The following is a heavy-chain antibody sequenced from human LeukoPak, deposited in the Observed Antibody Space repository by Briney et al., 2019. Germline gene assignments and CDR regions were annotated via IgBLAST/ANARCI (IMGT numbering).Heavy chain of an antibody. D-gene: IGHD3-10*01. J-gene: IGHJ6*02. V-gene: IGHV3-23*01. CDR2: ISGSGSTT. Sequence: GASLRLSCAASGFTFNFYAMSWVRQAPGKGPEWVSGISGSGSTTYYADSVKGRFTISRDNSKNTLYLQMNSLRVEDTAVYYCAKSSGSGPYFYGMDVWGHGTTDTVSS. CDR3: AKSSGSGPYFYGMDV. CDR1: GFTFNFYA.